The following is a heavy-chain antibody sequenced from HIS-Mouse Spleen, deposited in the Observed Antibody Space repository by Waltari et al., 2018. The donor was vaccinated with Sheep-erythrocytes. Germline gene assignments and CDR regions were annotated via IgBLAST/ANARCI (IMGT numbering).Heavy chain of an antibody. V-gene: IGHV4-34*01. D-gene: IGHD6-19*01. CDR2: INHRGST. CDR3: ALSVDLAGAFDI. CDR1: GGSFSGYY. J-gene: IGHJ3*02. Sequence: QVQLQQWGAGLLKPSETLSLTCAVYGGSFSGYYWSWIRQPPGKGLEWIGEINHRGSTNCNPSLKSRVTISVDTSKNQFSLKLSSVTAADTAVYYCALSVDLAGAFDIWGQGTMVTVSS.